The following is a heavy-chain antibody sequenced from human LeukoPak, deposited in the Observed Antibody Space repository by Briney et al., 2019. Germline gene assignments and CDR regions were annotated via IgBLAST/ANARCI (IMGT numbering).Heavy chain of an antibody. D-gene: IGHD1-26*01. Sequence: GGSLRLSCAASGFTFSSYAMSWVRQAPGKGLEWVSAISGSGGSTYYADSVKGRFTISRDNSKNTLYLQMNSLRAEDTAVYYCAKRKPRSGGYDGRDFDYWGQGTLVTVSS. V-gene: IGHV3-23*01. J-gene: IGHJ4*02. CDR3: AKRKPRSGGYDGRDFDY. CDR1: GFTFSSYA. CDR2: ISGSGGST.